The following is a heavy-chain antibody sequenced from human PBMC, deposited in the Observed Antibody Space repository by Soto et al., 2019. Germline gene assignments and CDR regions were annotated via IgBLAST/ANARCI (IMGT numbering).Heavy chain of an antibody. CDR1: GFGFSNYG. CDR2: TWYDGTNT. Sequence: QVQLVESGGGVVQPGRSLRLSCAASGFGFSNYGMHWVRQAPGKGLEWVAVTWYDGTNTYYADSVKGRFTSSRDNSKNTLYLKMNSLRAEDTAVYYCARELGYSSSALLCLDYWGQGTLVTVSP. J-gene: IGHJ4*02. V-gene: IGHV3-33*01. D-gene: IGHD6-19*01. CDR3: ARELGYSSSALLCLDY.